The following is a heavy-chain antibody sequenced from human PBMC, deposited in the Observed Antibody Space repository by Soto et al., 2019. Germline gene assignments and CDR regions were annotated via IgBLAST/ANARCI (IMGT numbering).Heavy chain of an antibody. CDR1: GYTFTSYD. V-gene: IGHV1-8*01. J-gene: IGHJ4*02. Sequence: QVQLVQSGAEVKKPGASVKVSCKASGYTFTSYDINWVRQATGQGLEWMGWMNANSGNTGYAQKFQGRVTTTRNTSISTAYMEVGSLRSEDTAVYYCAGGGYYYDSSGYGDYWGQGTLVTVSS. CDR3: AGGGYYYDSSGYGDY. CDR2: MNANSGNT. D-gene: IGHD3-22*01.